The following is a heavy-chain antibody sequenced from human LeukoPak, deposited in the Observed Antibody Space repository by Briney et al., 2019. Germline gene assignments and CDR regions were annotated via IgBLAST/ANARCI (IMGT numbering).Heavy chain of an antibody. Sequence: SETLSLTCTVSGGSITSSSYYWGWIRQPPGKGLEWIGSIHYSGSTFYNPSLKSRVTISVDTSKNQFSLKLSSVTAADTAVYYCARLCSRRTSCYTPFDYWGQGTLVTVSS. CDR1: GGSITSSSYY. CDR3: ARLCSRRTSCYTPFDY. V-gene: IGHV4-39*07. CDR2: IHYSGST. D-gene: IGHD2-2*02. J-gene: IGHJ4*02.